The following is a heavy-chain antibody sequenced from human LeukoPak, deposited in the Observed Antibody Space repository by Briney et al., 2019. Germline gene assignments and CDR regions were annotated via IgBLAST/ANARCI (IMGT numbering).Heavy chain of an antibody. CDR3: ARGNSSSWPLDY. J-gene: IGHJ4*02. V-gene: IGHV4-61*02. CDR2: VYSSGST. CDR1: GGFISSASYY. D-gene: IGHD2/OR15-2a*01. Sequence: PSETLSLTCTVSGGFISSASYYWSWVRQPAGKGLEWIGRVYSSGSTNYNPSLKSRLTMSVDTSKSQFSLNLNSVTAADTAVYYCARGNSSSWPLDYWGQGTLVTVSS.